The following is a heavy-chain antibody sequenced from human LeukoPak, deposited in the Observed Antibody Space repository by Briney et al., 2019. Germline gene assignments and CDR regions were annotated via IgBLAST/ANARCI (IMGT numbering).Heavy chain of an antibody. CDR2: IYYSGST. V-gene: IGHV4-30-4*08. Sequence: RTSETLSLTCTVSGGSISSGDYYWSWIRQPPGKGLEWIGYIYYSGSTYYNPSLKSRVTISVDTSKNQFSLKLSSVTAADTAVYYCARAPPTYGSGSYWLSKRFDPWGQGTLVTVSS. J-gene: IGHJ5*02. CDR3: ARAPPTYGSGSYWLSKRFDP. CDR1: GGSISSGDYY. D-gene: IGHD3-10*01.